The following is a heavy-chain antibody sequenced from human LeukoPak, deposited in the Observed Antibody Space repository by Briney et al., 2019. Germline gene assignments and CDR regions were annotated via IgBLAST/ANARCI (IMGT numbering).Heavy chain of an antibody. V-gene: IGHV1-69*13. CDR1: GGTFSIYG. D-gene: IGHD3-10*01. CDR2: IIPIFGTA. J-gene: IGHJ4*02. Sequence: ASVKVSFKASGGTFSIYGISWVRQAPGQGLEWMGGIIPIFGTANYAQKFQGRVTITAHDSTSTAYMELSSLRSEDTAVYYCALYKGSVSYYPIDYWGQGTLVTVSS. CDR3: ALYKGSVSYYPIDY.